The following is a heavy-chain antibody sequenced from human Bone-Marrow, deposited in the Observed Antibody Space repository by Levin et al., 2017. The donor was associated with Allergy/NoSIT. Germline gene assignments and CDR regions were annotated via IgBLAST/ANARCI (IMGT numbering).Heavy chain of an antibody. D-gene: IGHD3-10*01. CDR2: TDGSGVIT. J-gene: IGHJ4*02. CDR3: ARDSKQWFGNLVNYFDS. V-gene: IGHV3-23*01. CDR1: GFNFETYG. Sequence: HSGGSLRLSCTASGFNFETYGMNWVRQAPGKGPEWVPRLEWVSATDGSGVITFYADSVRGRFSITRDNSQNTLYLHMSDLRVEDTAVYYCARDSKQWFGNLVNYFDSWGQGSLVTVSS.